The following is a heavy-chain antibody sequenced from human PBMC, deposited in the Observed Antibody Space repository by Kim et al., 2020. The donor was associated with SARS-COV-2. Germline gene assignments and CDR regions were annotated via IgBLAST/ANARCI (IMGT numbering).Heavy chain of an antibody. Sequence: ASVKVSCKASGYTFTSYDINWVRQATGQGLEWMGWMNPNSGNTGYAQKFQGRVTMTRNTSISTAYMELSSLRSEDTAVYYCARVMIMVRGVTKYYYYGMDVWGQGTTVTVSS. CDR3: ARVMIMVRGVTKYYYYGMDV. D-gene: IGHD3-10*01. J-gene: IGHJ6*02. V-gene: IGHV1-8*01. CDR1: GYTFTSYD. CDR2: MNPNSGNT.